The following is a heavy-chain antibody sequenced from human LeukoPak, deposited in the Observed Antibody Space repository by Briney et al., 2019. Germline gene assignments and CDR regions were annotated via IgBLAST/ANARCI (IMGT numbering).Heavy chain of an antibody. CDR2: INVYNGNT. D-gene: IGHD6-19*01. Sequence: ASVKVSCKASGYPFIRYGISWVRQAPGQGLEWMGWINVYNGNTNYAQKLQGRVTMTTDTSTSTAYMELRSLRSDDTAVYYCARTDFEVAGYFDYWGQGTLVTVSS. V-gene: IGHV1-18*01. J-gene: IGHJ4*02. CDR1: GYPFIRYG. CDR3: ARTDFEVAGYFDY.